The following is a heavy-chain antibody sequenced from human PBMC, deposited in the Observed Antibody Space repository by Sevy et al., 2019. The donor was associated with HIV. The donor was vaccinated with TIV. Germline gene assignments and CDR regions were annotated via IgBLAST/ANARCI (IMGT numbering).Heavy chain of an antibody. CDR1: GFTFSSYS. CDR2: ISSSSSYI. J-gene: IGHJ6*02. Sequence: GGSLRLSCAASGFTFSSYSMNWVRQAPGKGLEWVSSISSSSSYIYYADSVKGRFTISRDNAKNSLYLQMNSLRAVDTAVYYCARDRDVLRFLEWLPHYYYGMDVWGQGTTVTVSS. CDR3: ARDRDVLRFLEWLPHYYYGMDV. D-gene: IGHD3-3*01. V-gene: IGHV3-21*01.